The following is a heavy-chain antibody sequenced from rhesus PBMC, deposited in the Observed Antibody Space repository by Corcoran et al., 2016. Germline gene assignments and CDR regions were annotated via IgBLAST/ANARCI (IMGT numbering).Heavy chain of an antibody. CDR2: IYGSSTST. CDR1: GGSISDSYR. Sequence: QVQLQESGPGVVKPSETLSLTCAVSGGSISDSYRWSWIRQHRGKGLEWIGYIYGSSTSTNYNPSLKSRVTISKDTSKNHFSLKLSSVTAADTAVYYCARATAGTVKVVDYWGQGVLVTVSS. V-gene: IGHV4S10*01. D-gene: IGHD5-24*01. CDR3: ARATAGTVKVVDY. J-gene: IGHJ4*01.